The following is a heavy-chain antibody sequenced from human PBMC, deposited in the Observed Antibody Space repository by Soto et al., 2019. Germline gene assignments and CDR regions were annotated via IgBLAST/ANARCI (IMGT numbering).Heavy chain of an antibody. CDR1: VASISSSNW. CDR3: ARSKGYCSSTSCSEGWFDP. V-gene: IGHV4-4*02. Sequence: ETLSLTCAVYVASISSSNWWSWVRQPPGKGLEWIGEIYHSGSTNYNPSLKSRVTISVDKSKNQFSLKLSSVTAADTAVYYCARSKGYCSSTSCSEGWFDPWGQGTLVTVSS. D-gene: IGHD2-2*01. CDR2: IYHSGST. J-gene: IGHJ5*02.